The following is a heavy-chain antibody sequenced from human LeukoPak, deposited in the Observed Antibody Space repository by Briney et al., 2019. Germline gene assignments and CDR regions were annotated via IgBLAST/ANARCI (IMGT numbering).Heavy chain of an antibody. CDR1: GGSIRKYY. CDR2: IYYIGTT. Sequence: PSETLSLTCSVSGGSIRKYYWSWIRQPPGKGLEWIGYIYYIGTTNYNPSLKSRVTISVDTSTDQFSLKLSSVTAADTAVYYCARDQGPTAMWTFDYWGQGTLVTVSS. CDR3: ARDQGPTAMWTFDY. D-gene: IGHD2-2*01. V-gene: IGHV4-59*01. J-gene: IGHJ4*02.